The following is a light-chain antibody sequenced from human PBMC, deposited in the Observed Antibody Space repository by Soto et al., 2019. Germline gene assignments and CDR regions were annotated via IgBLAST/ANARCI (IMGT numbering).Light chain of an antibody. V-gene: IGKV3-20*01. J-gene: IGKJ2*01. CDR3: LQYGSSPHT. Sequence: EIVLTQSPGTLSLSPGERATLSCRASQSVSSSSLAWYQHKPGQAPRLLIYGASSRATGIPDRFSGSGSGTDFTLTISRLEPEDLAVYYCLQYGSSPHTFGQGTKLEIK. CDR1: QSVSSSS. CDR2: GAS.